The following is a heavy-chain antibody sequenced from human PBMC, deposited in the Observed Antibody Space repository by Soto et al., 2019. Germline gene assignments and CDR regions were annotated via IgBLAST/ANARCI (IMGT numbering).Heavy chain of an antibody. CDR3: ARASIFGDFWSGYYTHFDY. CDR2: INSDGSST. D-gene: IGHD3-3*01. J-gene: IGHJ4*02. Sequence: GGSLRLSCAASGFTFSSYWMHWVRQAPGKGLVWVSRINSDGSSTSYADSVKGRFTISRDNAKNTLYLQMNSLRAEDTAVYDCARASIFGDFWSGYYTHFDYWGQGTLVTVSS. CDR1: GFTFSSYW. V-gene: IGHV3-74*01.